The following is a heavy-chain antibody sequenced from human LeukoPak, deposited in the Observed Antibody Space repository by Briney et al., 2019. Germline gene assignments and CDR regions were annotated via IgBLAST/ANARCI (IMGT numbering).Heavy chain of an antibody. CDR3: ARQVGSGRYVAGFDP. Sequence: ASVKVSCKASGGTFSSYAISWVRQAPGQGLEWMGWISAYNGNTNYAQKLQGRVTMTTDTSTSTAYMELRSLRSDDTAVYYCARQVGSGRYVAGFDPWGQGTLVTVSS. V-gene: IGHV1-18*01. CDR1: GGTFSSYA. CDR2: ISAYNGNT. D-gene: IGHD3-10*01. J-gene: IGHJ5*02.